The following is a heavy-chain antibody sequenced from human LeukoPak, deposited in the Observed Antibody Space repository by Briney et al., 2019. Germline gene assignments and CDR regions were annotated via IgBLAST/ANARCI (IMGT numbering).Heavy chain of an antibody. CDR2: IYYSGST. Sequence: SQTLSLTCTVSGGPISSGDYYGSWIRQPPGKGLEWIGYIYYSGSTYYNPSLKSRVTISVDTSKNQFSLKLSSVTAADTAAYYCARTTYYYGSGSFQHPYYFDYWGQGTLVTVSS. CDR1: GGPISSGDYY. V-gene: IGHV4-30-4*01. J-gene: IGHJ4*02. CDR3: ARTTYYYGSGSFQHPYYFDY. D-gene: IGHD3-10*01.